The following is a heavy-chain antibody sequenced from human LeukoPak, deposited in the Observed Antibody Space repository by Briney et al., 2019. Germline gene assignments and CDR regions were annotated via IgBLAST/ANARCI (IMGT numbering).Heavy chain of an antibody. J-gene: IGHJ4*02. CDR2: ISYDGNDK. CDR3: ARDRDTAMGL. D-gene: IGHD5-18*01. CDR1: GFTFINYA. Sequence: GGSLRLSCAASGFTFINYAMHWVRQAPGKGLEWVAIISYDGNDKYYTDSVKGRFTISRDKSKNTLYLQMNSLRAEDTAVYYCARDRDTAMGLWGQGTLVTVSS. V-gene: IGHV3-30-3*01.